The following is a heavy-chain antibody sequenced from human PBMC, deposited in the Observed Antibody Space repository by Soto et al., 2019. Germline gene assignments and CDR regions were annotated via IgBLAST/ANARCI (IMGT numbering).Heavy chain of an antibody. CDR2: IYYSGST. Sequence: SETLSLTCTVSGGSISSSSYYWGWIRQPPGKGLEWIGSIYYSGSTYYNPSLKSRVTISVDTSKNQFSLKLSSVTAADTAVYYCARGVWFGELWYYYYGMDVWGQGTKVT. CDR3: ARGVWFGELWYYYYGMDV. V-gene: IGHV4-39*01. J-gene: IGHJ6*02. CDR1: GGSISSSSYY. D-gene: IGHD3-10*01.